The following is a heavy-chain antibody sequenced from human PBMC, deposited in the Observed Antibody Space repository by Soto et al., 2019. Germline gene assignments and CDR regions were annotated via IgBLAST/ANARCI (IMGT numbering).Heavy chain of an antibody. Sequence: DVQLVESGGGLVQPGGSLRLSCAASGFTVSSNYINWVRQAPGKGLEWVSLIYTGGKTYYADSVKGRFTISRDNSKNTVYLQMNSLRAEDTAVYYCARDSGGYGDYTTWGQGTLVTVSS. D-gene: IGHD4-17*01. J-gene: IGHJ5*02. CDR2: IYTGGKT. V-gene: IGHV3-66*01. CDR3: ARDSGGYGDYTT. CDR1: GFTVSSNY.